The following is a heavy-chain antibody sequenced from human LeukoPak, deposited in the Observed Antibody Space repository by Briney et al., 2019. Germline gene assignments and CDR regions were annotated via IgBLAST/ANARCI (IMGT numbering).Heavy chain of an antibody. J-gene: IGHJ5*02. CDR1: GGSISSGSYY. V-gene: IGHV4-61*02. CDR3: ARDFVGATKGGIYNWFDP. CDR2: IYTCGST. Sequence: SETLSLTCTVSGGSISSGSYYWSWIRQPAGKGLEWIGRIYTCGSTNYNPSLKSRVTISVDTSKNQFSLKLSSVTAADTAVYYCARDFVGATKGGIYNWFDPWGQGTLVTVSS. D-gene: IGHD1-26*01.